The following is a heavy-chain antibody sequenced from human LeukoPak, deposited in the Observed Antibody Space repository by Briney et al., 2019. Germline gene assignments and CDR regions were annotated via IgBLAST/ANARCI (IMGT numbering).Heavy chain of an antibody. CDR2: ISSSSSYI. Sequence: GGSLRLSCAASGFTFSSYSMNWVRQAPGKGLEWVSSISSSSSYIYYADSVKGRFTISRDNAKNSLYLQMNSLRVEDTAVYYCARDPINLATAGNGFDYWGQGTLVTVSS. J-gene: IGHJ4*02. CDR1: GFTFSSYS. D-gene: IGHD6-13*01. CDR3: ARDPINLATAGNGFDY. V-gene: IGHV3-21*01.